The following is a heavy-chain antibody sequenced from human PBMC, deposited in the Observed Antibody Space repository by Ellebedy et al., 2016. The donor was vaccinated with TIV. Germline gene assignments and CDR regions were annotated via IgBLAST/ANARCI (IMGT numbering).Heavy chain of an antibody. V-gene: IGHV5-51*01. CDR3: ARLGSFSFDY. J-gene: IGHJ4*02. CDR2: IYPGDSDI. D-gene: IGHD3-16*01. CDR1: GYSFTTSW. Sequence: GESLKISCQGSGYSFTTSWIGWVRQMPGKGLEWMGIIYPGDSDIRYSPSFQGQVSISADKSISTAYLQWRSLKASDTAMYYCARLGSFSFDYWGQGTLVTVSS.